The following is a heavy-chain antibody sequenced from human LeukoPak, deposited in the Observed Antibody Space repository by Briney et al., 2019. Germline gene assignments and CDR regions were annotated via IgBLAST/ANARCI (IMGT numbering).Heavy chain of an antibody. CDR1: GFTFSSYG. J-gene: IGHJ3*02. D-gene: IGHD6-19*01. V-gene: IGHV3-21*01. Sequence: PGGSLRLSCAASGFTFSSYGMHWVRQAPGKGLEWVSSISSSSSYIYYADSVKGRFTISRDNAKNSLYLQMNSLRAEDTAVYYCAREISVAGLPIWGQGTMVTVSS. CDR2: ISSSSSYI. CDR3: AREISVAGLPI.